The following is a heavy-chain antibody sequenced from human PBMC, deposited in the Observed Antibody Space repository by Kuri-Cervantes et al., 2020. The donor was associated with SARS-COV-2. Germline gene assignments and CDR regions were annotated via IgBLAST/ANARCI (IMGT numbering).Heavy chain of an antibody. CDR1: GGTFSSYT. CDR2: IIPIFGTA. CDR3: ARDGLRRSTDY. Sequence: SVKVSCKASGGTFSSYTISWVRQAPGQGLEWMGGIIPIFGTANYAQKFQGRVTMTRDTSISTAYMELSRLRSDDTAVYYCARDGLRRSTDYWGQGTLVTVSS. V-gene: IGHV1-69*05. J-gene: IGHJ4*02. D-gene: IGHD5-12*01.